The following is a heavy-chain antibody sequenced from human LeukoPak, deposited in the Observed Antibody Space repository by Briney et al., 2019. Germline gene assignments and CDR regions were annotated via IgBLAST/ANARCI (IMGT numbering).Heavy chain of an antibody. D-gene: IGHD1-1*01. V-gene: IGHV4-59*12. Sequence: SETLSLTCTVSGGSISNYYWSWIRLPPGKGLEWIGHIYYSGSTNYNPSLKSRVTISVDISKNQFSLRLSSVTAADTAVYYCARGSRYPTIGYFQHWGQGTLVTVSS. CDR3: ARGSRYPTIGYFQH. J-gene: IGHJ1*01. CDR1: GGSISNYY. CDR2: IYYSGST.